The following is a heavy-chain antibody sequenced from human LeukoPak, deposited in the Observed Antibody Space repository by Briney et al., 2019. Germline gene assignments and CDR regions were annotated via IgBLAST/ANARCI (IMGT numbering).Heavy chain of an antibody. CDR2: INHSGST. CDR3: AREPTGPIDY. J-gene: IGHJ4*02. CDR1: GGSFSGCY. D-gene: IGHD4-17*01. Sequence: SETLSLTCAVYGGSFSGCYWSWIRQPPGKGLEWIGEINHSGSTYYNPSLKSRVTISLDTSKNQFSLKLTSVTAADTAVYYCAREPTGPIDYWGQGTLVTVSS. V-gene: IGHV4-34*01.